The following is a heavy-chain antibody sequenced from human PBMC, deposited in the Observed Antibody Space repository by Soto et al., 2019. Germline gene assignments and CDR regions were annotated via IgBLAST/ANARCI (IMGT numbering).Heavy chain of an antibody. CDR2: INPNSGGT. V-gene: IGHV1-2*04. CDR3: ARSGGSGWPSAEYFQH. D-gene: IGHD6-19*01. Sequence: GASVKVSCKASGYTFTGYYMHWVRQAPGQGLEWMGWINPNSGGTNYAQKFQGWVTMTRDTSISTAYTELSRLRSDDTAVYYCARSGGSGWPSAEYFQHWRQGTLVTVSS. J-gene: IGHJ1*01. CDR1: GYTFTGYY.